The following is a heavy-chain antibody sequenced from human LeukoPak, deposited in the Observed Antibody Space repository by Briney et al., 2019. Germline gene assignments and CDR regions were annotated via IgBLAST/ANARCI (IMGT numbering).Heavy chain of an antibody. J-gene: IGHJ6*03. D-gene: IGHD4-17*01. CDR2: IRSKTYGGAI. V-gene: IGHV3-49*03. Sequence: GGSLRLSCTTSGFIFGDYAMSWFRQAPGKGLEWVGFIRSKTYGGAIEYAASVKGRFTISRDDSKSIAYLQMNSLKTEDTAVYYCARDQLGGDPDDYYYYYMDVWGKGTTVIVSS. CDR1: GFIFGDYA. CDR3: ARDQLGGDPDDYYYYYMDV.